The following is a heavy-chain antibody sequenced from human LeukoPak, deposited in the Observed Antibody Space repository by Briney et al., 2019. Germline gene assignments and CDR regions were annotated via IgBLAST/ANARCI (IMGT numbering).Heavy chain of an antibody. Sequence: GGSLRLSCAASGFSFSDYYVSWIRQAPGKGLECVSYISSRGTTIYYADSVKGRFTISRDNAKNSLYLQMSSLRAEDTAVYYCARGDSGSYPRDAFDIWGQGTMVTVSS. D-gene: IGHD1-26*01. CDR1: GFSFSDYY. CDR2: ISSRGTTI. V-gene: IGHV3-11*01. CDR3: ARGDSGSYPRDAFDI. J-gene: IGHJ3*02.